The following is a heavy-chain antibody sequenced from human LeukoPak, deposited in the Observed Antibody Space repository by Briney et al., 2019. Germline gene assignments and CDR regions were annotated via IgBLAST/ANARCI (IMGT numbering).Heavy chain of an antibody. CDR3: TTAPSGVDF. D-gene: IGHD3-10*01. CDR1: GLTFSNDW. CDR2: IKSKTDDGTT. V-gene: IGHV3-15*01. J-gene: IGHJ4*02. Sequence: PGGSLRLSCAASGLTFSNDWMCWVRQAPGKGLEWVGRIKSKTDDGTTDYAAPIKNRITISRDESKNTLYQEMNILKAEDTVVYYCTTAPSGVDFWGQGTLVTVSS.